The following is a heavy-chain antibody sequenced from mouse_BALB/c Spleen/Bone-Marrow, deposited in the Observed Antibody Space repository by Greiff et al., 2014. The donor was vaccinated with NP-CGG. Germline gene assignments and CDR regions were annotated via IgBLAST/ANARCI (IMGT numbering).Heavy chain of an antibody. CDR2: IDPANGNT. CDR3: ARWLLPYGLDY. V-gene: IGHV14-3*02. D-gene: IGHD2-3*01. J-gene: IGHJ4*01. Sequence: EVQLVESGAELVKPGASAKLSCTASGFNIKDTYMHWVKQRPEQGLEWIGRIDPANGNTKYDPKFQGKATITADTSSNTAYLQLSSLTSEDTAVYYCARWLLPYGLDYWGQGTSVTVSS. CDR1: GFNIKDTY.